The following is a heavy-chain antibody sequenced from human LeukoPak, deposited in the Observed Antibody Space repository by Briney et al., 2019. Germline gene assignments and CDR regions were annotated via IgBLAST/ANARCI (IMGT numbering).Heavy chain of an antibody. CDR1: GGSLSGDY. CDR3: ARTNAFGN. V-gene: IGHV4-59*01. CDR2: IYYTGTT. Sequence: KPSETLSLTCTVSGGSLSGDYWNWIRQPPGKGLEWIGYIYYTGTTDYSPSLKSRVTISLDMCKNQFSLKLRSVTSADTAVYYCARTNAFGNRGQGTMVTVSS. J-gene: IGHJ3*02.